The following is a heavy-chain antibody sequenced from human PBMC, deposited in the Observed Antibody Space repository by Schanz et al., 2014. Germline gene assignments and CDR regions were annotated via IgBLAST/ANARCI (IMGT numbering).Heavy chain of an antibody. D-gene: IGHD6-13*01. V-gene: IGHV3-23*01. J-gene: IGHJ6*02. CDR1: GFTFSNHA. CDR2: IGGSGDST. CDR3: TTQQLGSHYLYGMDV. Sequence: EVHLLESGGGLVQPGGSLRLSCAASGFTFSNHALSWVRQAPGKGLEWVSGIGGSGDSTHYADSVKGRFIISRDNSKNTTYLQMNSLKTEDTAVYYCTTQQLGSHYLYGMDVWGQGTTVTVS.